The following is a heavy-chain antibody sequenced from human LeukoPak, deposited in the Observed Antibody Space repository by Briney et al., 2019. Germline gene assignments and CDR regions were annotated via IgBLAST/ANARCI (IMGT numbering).Heavy chain of an antibody. Sequence: ASVKVSCKASGYTFTGYYMHWVRQAPGQGLEWMGWINPNSGGTNYAQKFQGRVTMTRDTSISTAYTELSRLRSDDTDIYYCARDGRHRLLWVGGFEGGWFDPWGQGTLVTVSS. CDR2: INPNSGGT. D-gene: IGHD3-10*01. J-gene: IGHJ5*02. CDR3: ARDGRHRLLWVGGFEGGWFDP. CDR1: GYTFTGYY. V-gene: IGHV1-2*02.